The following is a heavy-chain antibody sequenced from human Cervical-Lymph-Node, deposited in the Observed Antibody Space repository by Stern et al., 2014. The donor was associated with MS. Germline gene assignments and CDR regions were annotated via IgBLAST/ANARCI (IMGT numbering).Heavy chain of an antibody. CDR3: ARGLLGSENAFDI. Sequence: VQLVQSGAEVKKPGASVKVSCKASGYTFTSYGISWVRQAPGQGLEWMGWHSVYNCYTNQSKKRQGRVTRTTDKSKSTAYRELRSLRAEDTAVYYCARGLLGSENAFDIWGQGTMVTVSS. D-gene: IGHD2-15*01. J-gene: IGHJ3*02. CDR1: GYTFTSYG. CDR2: HSVYNCYT. V-gene: IGHV1-18*01.